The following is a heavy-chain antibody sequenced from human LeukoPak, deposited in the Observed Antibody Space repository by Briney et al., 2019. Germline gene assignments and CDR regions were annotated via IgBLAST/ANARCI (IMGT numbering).Heavy chain of an antibody. CDR2: INPNSGGT. CDR3: ARDASPSIAVAGTGGNWFDP. V-gene: IGHV1-2*04. D-gene: IGHD6-19*01. J-gene: IGHJ5*02. Sequence: ASVKVSCKASGYTFTGYYMHWVRQAPGQGLEWMGWINPNSGGTNYAQKFQDWVTMTRDTSISTAYMELSRLRSDDTAVYYCARDASPSIAVAGTGGNWFDPWGQGTLVTVSS. CDR1: GYTFTGYY.